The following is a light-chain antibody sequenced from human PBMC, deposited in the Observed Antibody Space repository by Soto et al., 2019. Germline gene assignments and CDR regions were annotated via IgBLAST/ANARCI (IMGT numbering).Light chain of an antibody. J-gene: IGKJ1*01. CDR1: QGIGNY. CDR3: QQTLSFPPT. CDR2: AAS. V-gene: IGKV1-27*01. Sequence: DIQMTQSPSSLFASVGDRVTITCRASQGIGNYLAWYQQKPGKAPKLLIYAASTLQSGVPSRFSGSGFGTDFTLTISSLQPEDFATYYCQQTLSFPPTFGQGTKV.